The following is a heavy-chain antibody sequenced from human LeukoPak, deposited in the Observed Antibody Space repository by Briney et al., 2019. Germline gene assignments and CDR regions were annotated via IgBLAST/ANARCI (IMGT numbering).Heavy chain of an antibody. Sequence: SETLSLTCAVYGGSFSGYYWSWIRQPPGKGLEWIGEINHSGSTNYNPSLKSRVTISVDTSKNQFSLKLSSVTAADTAVYYCARERRKWTGYYFDYWGQGTLVTVSS. CDR3: ARERRKWTGYYFDY. J-gene: IGHJ4*02. V-gene: IGHV4-34*01. CDR1: GGSFSGYY. D-gene: IGHD3/OR15-3a*01. CDR2: INHSGST.